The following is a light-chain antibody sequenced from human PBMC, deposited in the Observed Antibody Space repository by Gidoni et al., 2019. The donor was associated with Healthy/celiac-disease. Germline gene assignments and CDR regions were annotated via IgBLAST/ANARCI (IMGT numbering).Light chain of an antibody. V-gene: IGKV1-39*01. J-gene: IGKJ3*01. CDR1: QSISSY. CDR2: AAS. Sequence: DIQMTPSPSSLSASVGDRVTITCRASQSISSYLNWYQQKPGKAPKLLIYAASSLQSGVPSRFSGSGSGTDFTLTISSLQPEDFATYYCQQSYSTLFTFGPETKVEVK. CDR3: QQSYSTLFT.